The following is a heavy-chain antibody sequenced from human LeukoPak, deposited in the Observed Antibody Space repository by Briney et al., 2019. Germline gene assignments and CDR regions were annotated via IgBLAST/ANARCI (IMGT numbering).Heavy chain of an antibody. J-gene: IGHJ4*02. D-gene: IGHD3-22*01. Sequence: PSETLSLTCTVSGVSISDYYWSWIRQPAGKGLEWIGRIYTSGSTNYNPSLKSRVAMSLDRSENQFSLKLNSVTAADTAVYYCARGWDYYDTSGYRTSFNYWGQGTLVTVSS. CDR1: GVSISDYY. CDR3: ARGWDYYDTSGYRTSFNY. CDR2: IYTSGST. V-gene: IGHV4-4*07.